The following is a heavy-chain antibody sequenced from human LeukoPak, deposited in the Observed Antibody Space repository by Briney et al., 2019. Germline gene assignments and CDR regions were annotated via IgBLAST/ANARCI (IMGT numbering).Heavy chain of an antibody. CDR3: ARESYYGSGSYYTGYYYYMDV. V-gene: IGHV4-38-2*02. CDR2: IYHSGST. Sequence: SETLSLTCTVSGYSISSGYYWGWIRQPPGKGLEWIGSIYHSGSTYYNPSLKSRVTISVDTSKNRFSLKLSSVTAADTAVYYCARESYYGSGSYYTGYYYYMDVWGKGTTVTVSS. CDR1: GYSISSGYY. J-gene: IGHJ6*03. D-gene: IGHD3-10*01.